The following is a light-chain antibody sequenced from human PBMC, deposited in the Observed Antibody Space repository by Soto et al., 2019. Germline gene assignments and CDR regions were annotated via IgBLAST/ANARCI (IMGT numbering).Light chain of an antibody. Sequence: QSVLTQPPSASGSPGQSVTISCTGTSSDVGGYHYVAWYQHHPGKAPKLMIYEVTKRPSGVPDRFSGSKSGNTASLTVSGLQAEDEADYYCSSYTGSSTVFGAGTKLTVL. CDR3: SSYTGSSTV. CDR1: SSDVGGYHY. V-gene: IGLV2-8*01. CDR2: EVT. J-gene: IGLJ1*01.